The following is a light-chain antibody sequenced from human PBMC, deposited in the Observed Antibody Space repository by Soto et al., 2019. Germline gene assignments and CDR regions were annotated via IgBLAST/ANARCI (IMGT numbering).Light chain of an antibody. Sequence: DIQMTQSPTSLSASVGDRVTITCRASQGIRNFVAWYQQKPGKAPKLLIYAASTLQSWVPSRFSGSGSGTDFTITINILQPEDVATYSCQKYSSVPVFGPGTKVEIK. CDR1: QGIRNF. V-gene: IGKV1-27*01. CDR3: QKYSSVPV. CDR2: AAS. J-gene: IGKJ3*01.